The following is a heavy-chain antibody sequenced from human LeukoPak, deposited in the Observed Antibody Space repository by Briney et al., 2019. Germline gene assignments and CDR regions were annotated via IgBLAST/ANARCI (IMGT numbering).Heavy chain of an antibody. Sequence: SETLSLTCTVSGGSISSFFWSWLRQPPGKGLEWIGYVHSSGRTKYNPSLKSRLIISVDMSKNLFSLKLRSVSVADTAVYYCARLAPGNYDILTGDPKVVFDYWGQGALVTVSS. CDR2: VHSSGRT. CDR1: GGSISSFF. V-gene: IGHV4-59*01. D-gene: IGHD3-9*01. J-gene: IGHJ4*02. CDR3: ARLAPGNYDILTGDPKVVFDY.